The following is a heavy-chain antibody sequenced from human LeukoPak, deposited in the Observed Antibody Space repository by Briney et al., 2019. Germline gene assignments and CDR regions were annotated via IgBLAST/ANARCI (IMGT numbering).Heavy chain of an antibody. CDR2: IKQDESAK. CDR1: GFSFSSYW. CDR3: ARALIGYYFDY. V-gene: IGHV3-7*01. J-gene: IGHJ4*02. Sequence: QTGGSLRLSCAASGFSFSSYWMSWVRQAPGKGLEWVANIKQDESAKYYVDSVKGRFTISRDNAKNSLYLQMNSLRAEDTAVYYCARALIGYYFDYWGQGTLVTVSS. D-gene: IGHD2-8*01.